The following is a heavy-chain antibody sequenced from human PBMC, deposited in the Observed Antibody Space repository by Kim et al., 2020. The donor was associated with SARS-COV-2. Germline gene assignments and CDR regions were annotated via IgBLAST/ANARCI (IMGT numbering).Heavy chain of an antibody. V-gene: IGHV4-34*01. CDR2: INHSGST. CDR1: GGSFSGYY. J-gene: IGHJ4*02. CDR3: ARGGLVLRYFDWSTLKHHSRFDY. Sequence: SETLSLTCAVYGGSFSGYYWSWIRQPPGKGLEWIGEINHSGSTNYNPSLKSRVTISVDTSKNQFSLKLSSVTAADTAVYYCARGGLVLRYFDWSTLKHHSRFDYWGQGTLVTVSS. D-gene: IGHD3-9*01.